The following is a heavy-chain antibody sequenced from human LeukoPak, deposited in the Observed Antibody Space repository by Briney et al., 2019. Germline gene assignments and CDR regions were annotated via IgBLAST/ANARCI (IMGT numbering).Heavy chain of an antibody. D-gene: IGHD5-24*01. CDR1: GGSISGSSYY. CDR2: IYYSGST. J-gene: IGHJ4*02. V-gene: IGHV4-39*07. Sequence: SETLSLTCTVSGGSISGSSYYWGWIRQPPGKGLEWIGSIYYSGSTYYNPSLKSRVTISVDTSKNQFSLKLSSVTAADTAVYYCARVRGEEMATITNWGQGTLVTVSS. CDR3: ARVRGEEMATITN.